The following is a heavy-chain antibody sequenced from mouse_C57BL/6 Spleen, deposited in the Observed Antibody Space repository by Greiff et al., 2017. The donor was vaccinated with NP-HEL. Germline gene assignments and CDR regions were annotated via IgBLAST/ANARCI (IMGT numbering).Heavy chain of an antibody. CDR1: GYTFTDYY. V-gene: IGHV1-76*01. Sequence: QVQLKESGAELVRPGASVKLSCKASGYTFTDYYINWVKQRPGQGLEWIARIYPGSGNTYYNEKFKGKATLTAEKSSSTAYMQLSSLTSEDSAVYFCARDRPYAMDYWGQGTSVTVSS. D-gene: IGHD2-14*01. J-gene: IGHJ4*01. CDR3: ARDRPYAMDY. CDR2: IYPGSGNT.